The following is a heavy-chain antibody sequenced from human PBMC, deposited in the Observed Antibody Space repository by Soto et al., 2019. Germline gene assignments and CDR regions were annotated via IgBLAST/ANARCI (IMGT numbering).Heavy chain of an antibody. Sequence: EVQLLESGGGLVQPGGSLRLSCAASGFTFSNYAMTWVRQAPGKGLEWVAATGGAGGTTFYADSVKGRITISRDNVKNPLYLHMNRLRDEDTAVYYCARDPPVERAADAFDICGRGPMVTVSS. J-gene: IGHJ3*02. CDR3: ARDPPVERAADAFDI. V-gene: IGHV3-23*01. CDR1: GFTFSNYA. CDR2: TGGAGGTT. D-gene: IGHD2-15*01.